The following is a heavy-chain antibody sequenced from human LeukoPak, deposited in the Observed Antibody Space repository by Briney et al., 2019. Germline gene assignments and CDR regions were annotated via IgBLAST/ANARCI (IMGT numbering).Heavy chain of an antibody. D-gene: IGHD2-2*01. CDR1: GYTFTGYY. V-gene: IGHV1-2*02. CDR2: INPNSGGT. CDR3: ARVSSSVNWYTPYFDY. J-gene: IGHJ4*02. Sequence: ASVKVSCKASGYTFTGYYLHWVRQAPGQGLEWVGWINPNSGGTNYAQNFQGRVTMTRDTSISTAYMDLTRLSSDDTAVYYCARVSSSVNWYTPYFDYWGQGTLVTVSS.